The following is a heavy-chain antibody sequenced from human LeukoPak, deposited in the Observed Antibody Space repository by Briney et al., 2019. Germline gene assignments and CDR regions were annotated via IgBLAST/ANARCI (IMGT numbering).Heavy chain of an antibody. D-gene: IGHD3-16*01. CDR1: GYTFTSYG. CDR3: ARVVTTVFGGTIYCFDY. Sequence: ASVKVSCKASGYTFTSYGISWVRQAPGQGLEWMGWISAYNGNTNYAQQFQGRVTMTRDTSTSTVYMELSSLRSDDTAVYYCARVVTTVFGGTIYCFDYWGQGTLVTVSS. J-gene: IGHJ4*02. CDR2: ISAYNGNT. V-gene: IGHV1-18*01.